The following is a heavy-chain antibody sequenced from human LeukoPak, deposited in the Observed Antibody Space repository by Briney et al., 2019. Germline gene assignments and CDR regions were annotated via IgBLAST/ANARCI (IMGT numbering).Heavy chain of an antibody. Sequence: SETLSLTCAVSGGSISSGGYSWSWLRQPPGKGLEWIGYIYHSGSTYYNPSLKSRVTISVDRSKNQFSLKLSSVTAADTAVYYCARWTNPGYYYYGMDVWGQGTTVTVSS. CDR3: ARWTNPGYYYYGMDV. J-gene: IGHJ6*02. CDR1: GGSISSGGYS. V-gene: IGHV4-30-2*01. CDR2: IYHSGST. D-gene: IGHD3/OR15-3a*01.